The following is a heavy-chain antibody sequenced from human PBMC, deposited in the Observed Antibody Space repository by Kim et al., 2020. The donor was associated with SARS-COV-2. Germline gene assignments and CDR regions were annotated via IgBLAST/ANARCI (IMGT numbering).Heavy chain of an antibody. J-gene: IGHJ4*02. CDR3: ARIVPTAMVTYYFDY. V-gene: IGHV4-59*01. Sequence: PSLTSRVTISVGASKNKFSRKLSSVTAADTAVYYCARIVPTAMVTYYFDYWGQGTLVTVSS. D-gene: IGHD5-18*01.